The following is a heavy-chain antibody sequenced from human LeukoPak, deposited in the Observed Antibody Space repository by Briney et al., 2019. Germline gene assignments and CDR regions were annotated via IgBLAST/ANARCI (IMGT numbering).Heavy chain of an antibody. CDR3: ASYLTSIASGMDG. Sequence: GGSLRLSCAASGFTFSRYWMHWLRQAPGKGLVWVSCISTDGSSTSYADSVKGRFTISRDNGKNTLVLQMNSLRAEDTAVYYCASYLTSIASGMDGWGQGTTVTVSS. J-gene: IGHJ6*01. CDR2: ISTDGSST. CDR1: GFTFSRYW. V-gene: IGHV3-74*01. D-gene: IGHD2/OR15-2a*01.